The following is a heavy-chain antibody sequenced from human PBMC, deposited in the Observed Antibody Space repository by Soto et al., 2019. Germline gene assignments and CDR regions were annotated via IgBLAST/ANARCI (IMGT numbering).Heavy chain of an antibody. V-gene: IGHV1-18*01. CDR2: MNVYNGHT. J-gene: IGHJ5*02. D-gene: IGHD6-19*01. Sequence: QVQLVQSGAEVKKPGASVKVSCKASGYIFNNYALSWVRQAPGQGLEWMGWMNVYNGHTKHAQQVQGRLTMTTDTSTSTAYMELRNLRSDDTAVYYCARVLSSGWFDHWGQGTLVTVSS. CDR1: GYIFNNYA. CDR3: ARVLSSGWFDH.